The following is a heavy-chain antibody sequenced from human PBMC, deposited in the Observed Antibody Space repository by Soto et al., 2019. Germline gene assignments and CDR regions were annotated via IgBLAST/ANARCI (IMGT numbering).Heavy chain of an antibody. J-gene: IGHJ4*02. CDR2: ISAYNGNT. V-gene: IGHV1-18*04. CDR1: GYTFTSYG. D-gene: IGHD3-22*01. Sequence: ASVKVSCKASGYTFTSYGISWVRQAPGQGLEWMGWISAYNGNTNYAQKLQGRVTMTTDTSTSTAYMELRSLRSDDTAVYYCARDLQPYYESSGLDYWGQGTLVTVSS. CDR3: ARDLQPYYESSGLDY.